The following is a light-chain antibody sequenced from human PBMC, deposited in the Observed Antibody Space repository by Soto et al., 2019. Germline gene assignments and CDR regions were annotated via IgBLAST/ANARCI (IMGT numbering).Light chain of an antibody. Sequence: EIVLTQSPGTLSLSPGERATLSCRASQSVISTYLAWYQQKPGQAPRLLIYGASSRATGIPDRFSGSGSGTDFTLTNSRLEPEDFAVYYCKQYCDSLRTFGQGNKVEIK. J-gene: IGKJ1*01. CDR3: KQYCDSLRT. CDR1: QSVISTY. CDR2: GAS. V-gene: IGKV3-20*01.